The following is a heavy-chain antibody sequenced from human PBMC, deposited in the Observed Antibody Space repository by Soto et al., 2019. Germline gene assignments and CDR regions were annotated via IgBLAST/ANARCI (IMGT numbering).Heavy chain of an antibody. CDR1: GYTFTGYY. J-gene: IGHJ4*02. CDR3: ARRTPDGYSYGQYYFDY. D-gene: IGHD5-18*01. Sequence: QVQLVQSGAEVKKPGASVKVSCKASGYTFTGYYMHWVRQAPGQGLEWMGWINPNSGGTNYAQKLQGGGTRTRDTSISTAYMELSRLRSDDTAVYYCARRTPDGYSYGQYYFDYWGQGTLVTVSS. V-gene: IGHV1-2*02. CDR2: INPNSGGT.